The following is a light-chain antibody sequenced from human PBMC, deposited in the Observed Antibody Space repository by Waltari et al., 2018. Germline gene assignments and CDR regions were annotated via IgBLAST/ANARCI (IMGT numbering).Light chain of an antibody. J-gene: IGLJ2*01. V-gene: IGLV2-14*03. CDR3: SSYTSTSTLGI. CDR1: SSDIGGYNY. Sequence: QSALTQPASVSGSPGQSITIPCTGTSSDIGGYNYVSWYQQHPGKAPKLMIYDVTKRPSGVSDRFSGSKSGNTAALTISGLQAEDEADYYCSSYTSTSTLGIFGGGTKLTVL. CDR2: DVT.